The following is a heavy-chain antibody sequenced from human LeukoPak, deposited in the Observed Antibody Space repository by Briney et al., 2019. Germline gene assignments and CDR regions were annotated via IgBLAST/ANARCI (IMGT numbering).Heavy chain of an antibody. CDR2: IRFDATNK. D-gene: IGHD1-14*01. CDR3: AKEQYTGYFDF. V-gene: IGHV3-30*02. Sequence: SGGSLRLSCAASGFIFSGSSMHWVRQAPGKGLEWVCFIRFDATNKYYADSVKGRFTISRDNSNNTLYLQLNNVRTEDTATYFCAKEQYTGYFDFWGQGTLVTVSA. CDR1: GFIFSGSS. J-gene: IGHJ4*02.